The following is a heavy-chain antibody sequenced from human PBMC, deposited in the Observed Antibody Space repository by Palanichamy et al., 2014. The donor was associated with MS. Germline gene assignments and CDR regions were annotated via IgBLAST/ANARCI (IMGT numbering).Heavy chain of an antibody. D-gene: IGHD1-26*01. V-gene: IGHV3-33*03. J-gene: IGHJ4*02. Sequence: QVQLVESGGGVVQPGRSLRLSCAASGFSFSSYAMHWVRQAPGKGLEWVAGVWFDGNKKYYGDSVKGRFAISKDNSRNTLYLQMTNLGAEDTAVYYCAKVRSRLLSVGNFDSWGQGTLVIVSS. CDR1: GFSFSSYA. CDR3: AKVRSRLLSVGNFDS. CDR2: VWFDGNKK.